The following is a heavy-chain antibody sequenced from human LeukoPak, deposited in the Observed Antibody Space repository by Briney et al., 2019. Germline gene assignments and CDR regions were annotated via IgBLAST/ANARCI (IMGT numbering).Heavy chain of an antibody. D-gene: IGHD3-10*01. Sequence: PSETLSLTCAVYGGSFSGYYWSWIRQPPGKGLEWIGEINHSGSTNYNPSLKSRVTISVDTSKNQFSLKLSSVIAADMAVYYCARGTYYYGSGSYYTRTFKFDPWGQGTLVTVSS. CDR1: GGSFSGYY. J-gene: IGHJ5*02. CDR3: ARGTYYYGSGSYYTRTFKFDP. V-gene: IGHV4-34*01. CDR2: INHSGST.